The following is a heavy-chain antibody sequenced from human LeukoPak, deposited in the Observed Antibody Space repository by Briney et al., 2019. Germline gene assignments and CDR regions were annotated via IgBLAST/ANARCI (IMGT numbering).Heavy chain of an antibody. Sequence: GGSLRLSCIPSGFTFNSYAMFWVRQAPGKGLEWVSLIWYDGSNKYYADPVKGRFTISRDNSKNTLFLQMNSLRAEDTAVYYCARARGWQPNYYYYYMDVWGTGTTVTVSS. CDR3: ARARGWQPNYYYYYMDV. D-gene: IGHD2-15*01. J-gene: IGHJ6*03. CDR2: IWYDGSNK. CDR1: GFTFNSYA. V-gene: IGHV3-33*07.